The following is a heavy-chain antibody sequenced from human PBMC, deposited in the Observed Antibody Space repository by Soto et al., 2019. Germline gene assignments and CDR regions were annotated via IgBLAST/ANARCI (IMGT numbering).Heavy chain of an antibody. J-gene: IGHJ4*02. CDR1: GYTFTSYA. CDR3: ARLPSYSSSWTQPDY. CDR2: INAGNGNT. D-gene: IGHD6-13*01. V-gene: IGHV1-3*01. Sequence: ASVKVSCKASGYTFTSYAMHWVRQAPGQRLEWMGWINAGNGNTKYSQKFQGRVTITRDTSTSTAYMELSSLRSEDTAVYYCARLPSYSSSWTQPDYWGQGTLVTVSS.